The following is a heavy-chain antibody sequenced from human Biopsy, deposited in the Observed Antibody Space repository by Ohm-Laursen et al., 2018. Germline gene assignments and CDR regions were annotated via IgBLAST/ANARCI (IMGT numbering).Heavy chain of an antibody. CDR1: GFIFDNYG. CDR2: INWNSGDI. D-gene: IGHD6-25*01. V-gene: IGHV3-9*01. Sequence: SLRLSCTASGFIFDNYGMHWVRQAPGKGLEWVSGINWNSGDIVYADSVKGRFTISRDNAKNSLSLQMNSLRAEDTALYYCARDRSGLTLTTLDFWGHGTLVTVSS. CDR3: ARDRSGLTLTTLDF. J-gene: IGHJ4*01.